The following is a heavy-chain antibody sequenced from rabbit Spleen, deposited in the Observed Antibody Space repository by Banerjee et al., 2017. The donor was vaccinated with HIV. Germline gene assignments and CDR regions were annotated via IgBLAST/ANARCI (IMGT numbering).Heavy chain of an antibody. Sequence: QEQLVESGGDLVKPGASLTLTCTVSGFSFSSSYDMCWVRQAPGKGLEWIGCIYTGNGKTYYASWVNGRFTISSDNAQSTVDLKMTSLTAADTATYFCARAIVPWLGLTRLDLWGPGTLVTVS. J-gene: IGHJ3*01. D-gene: IGHD4-1*01. CDR2: IYTGNGKT. V-gene: IGHV1S45*01. CDR3: ARAIVPWLGLTRLDL. CDR1: GFSFSSSYD.